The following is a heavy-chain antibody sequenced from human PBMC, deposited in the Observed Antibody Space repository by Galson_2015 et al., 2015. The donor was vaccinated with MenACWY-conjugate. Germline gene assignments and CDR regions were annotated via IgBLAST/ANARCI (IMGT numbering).Heavy chain of an antibody. CDR2: ISSSSTYI. V-gene: IGHV3-21*01. CDR1: GFTFSDYT. J-gene: IGHJ4*02. CDR3: ARAGGQRRHFDY. Sequence: SLRLSCAASGFTFSDYTMSWARQAPGKGLEWVSFISSSSTYIYYADSVKGRFTISRDNAKNSLYLQMNSLRAEDTAAYYCARAGGQRRHFDYWGKGILVTVSS. D-gene: IGHD1-1*01.